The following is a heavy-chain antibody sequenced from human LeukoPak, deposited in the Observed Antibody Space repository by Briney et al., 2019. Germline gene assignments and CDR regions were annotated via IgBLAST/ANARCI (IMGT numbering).Heavy chain of an antibody. CDR1: GYTFTSSG. D-gene: IGHD3-22*01. CDR2: ISARNGDT. V-gene: IGHV1-18*01. Sequence: ASVKVSCKASGYTFTSSGITWVRQAPGQGLEWMGWISARNGDTKYAQMVQDRINMTTDTSATTAYMELRSLRSDDTAVYSCARLGYGSNHFDYWGQGTLVTVSS. CDR3: ARLGYGSNHFDY. J-gene: IGHJ4*02.